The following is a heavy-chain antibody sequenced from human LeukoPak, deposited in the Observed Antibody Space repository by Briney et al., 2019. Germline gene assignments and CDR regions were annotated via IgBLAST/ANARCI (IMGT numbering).Heavy chain of an antibody. D-gene: IGHD5-18*01. Sequence: ASVKVSCKASGYTFTSYYMHWVRQAPGQGLEWMGWMNPNSGNTGYAQKFQGRVTMTRNTSISTAYMELSSLRSEDTAVYYCATRRGIQLWQIWGQGTMVTVSS. CDR1: GYTFTSYY. CDR2: MNPNSGNT. J-gene: IGHJ3*02. CDR3: ATRRGIQLWQI. V-gene: IGHV1-8*02.